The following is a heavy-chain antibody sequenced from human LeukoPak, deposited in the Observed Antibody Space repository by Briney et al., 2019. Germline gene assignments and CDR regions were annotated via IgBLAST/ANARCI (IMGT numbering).Heavy chain of an antibody. V-gene: IGHV4-34*01. Sequence: SETLSLTCGVTGGSFSGYYWSWIRQPPEKGLEWIGEINHSGSTQYNPSLKSRVTISVGTSKNQFSLKLNSVTAADTAVYYCARSRPEVLPVAMDLDYWGQGTLVTVSS. J-gene: IGHJ4*02. CDR1: GGSFSGYY. D-gene: IGHD2-2*01. CDR2: INHSGST. CDR3: ARSRPEVLPVAMDLDY.